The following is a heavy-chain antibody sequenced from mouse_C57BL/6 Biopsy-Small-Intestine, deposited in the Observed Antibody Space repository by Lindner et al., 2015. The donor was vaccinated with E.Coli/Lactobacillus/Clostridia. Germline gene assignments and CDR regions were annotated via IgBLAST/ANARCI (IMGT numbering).Heavy chain of an antibody. CDR3: ARDYRYCSGSGCYSGGWYSDL. V-gene: IGHV1-84*02. CDR1: GYTFISYA. D-gene: IGHD1-3*01. Sequence: SVKVSCKASGYTFISYAIHWVRQAPGQRLEWMGWINTGNGNTKYSQRFQGRVSIARDTSASAAYMELSSLTSEDTAVYYCARDYRYCSGSGCYSGGWYSDLWGRGTLVTVS. J-gene: IGHJ1*01. CDR2: INTGNGNT.